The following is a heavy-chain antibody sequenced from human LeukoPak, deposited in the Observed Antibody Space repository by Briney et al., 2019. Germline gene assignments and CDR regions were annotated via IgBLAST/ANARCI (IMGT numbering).Heavy chain of an antibody. V-gene: IGHV4-59*08. D-gene: IGHD2-2*01. CDR2: IYYSGST. J-gene: IGHJ6*02. CDR3: ARHRPKDIVVVPAANRYYYYGMDV. Sequence: MPSETLSLTCAVSGGSIGSYYWSWIRQPPGKGLEWIGYIYYSGSTNYNPSLKSRVTISVDTSKNQFSLKLSSVTAADTAVYYCARHRPKDIVVVPAANRYYYYGMDVWGQGTTVTVSS. CDR1: GGSIGSYY.